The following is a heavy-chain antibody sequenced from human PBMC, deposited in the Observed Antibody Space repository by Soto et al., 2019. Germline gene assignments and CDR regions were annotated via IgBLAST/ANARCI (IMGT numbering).Heavy chain of an antibody. CDR1: GFTFSSYA. CDR3: AKGPTDYVDYQTPYYFDY. Sequence: EVQLLESGGGLVQPGGSLRLSCAASGFTFSSYAMSWVRQAPGKGLEWVSAISGSGGSTYYADSVKGRFTISRDNSKNTLYLQMNSLSAEDTAVYYCAKGPTDYVDYQTPYYFDYWGQGPLVTVSS. CDR2: ISGSGGST. V-gene: IGHV3-23*01. D-gene: IGHD4-17*01. J-gene: IGHJ4*02.